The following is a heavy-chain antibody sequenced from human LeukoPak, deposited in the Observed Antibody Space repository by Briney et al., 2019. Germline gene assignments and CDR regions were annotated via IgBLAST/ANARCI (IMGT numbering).Heavy chain of an antibody. CDR2: IYYSGST. Sequence: PSETLSLTCTVSGGSISSYYWSWIRQPPGKGLEWIGYIYYSGSTNYNPSLKSRVTISVDTSKNQFSLKLNSVTAADTAVYYCARHTRYSYGLNYFYYYMDVWGKGTTVTISS. D-gene: IGHD5-18*01. J-gene: IGHJ6*03. V-gene: IGHV4-59*08. CDR1: GGSISSYY. CDR3: ARHTRYSYGLNYFYYYMDV.